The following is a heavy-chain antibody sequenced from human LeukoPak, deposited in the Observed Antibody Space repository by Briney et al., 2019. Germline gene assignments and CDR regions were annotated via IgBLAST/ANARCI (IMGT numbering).Heavy chain of an antibody. J-gene: IGHJ4*02. CDR3: ASSLYSYGPTARYYFDY. Sequence: ASVKVSCKASGGTFSSYAIRWVRQAPGQGLEWMGRIIPILGIANYAQKFQGRVTITADKSTSTAYMELSSLRSEDTAVYYCASSLYSYGPTARYYFDYWGQGTLVTVSS. CDR1: GGTFSSYA. D-gene: IGHD5-18*01. CDR2: IIPILGIA. V-gene: IGHV1-69*04.